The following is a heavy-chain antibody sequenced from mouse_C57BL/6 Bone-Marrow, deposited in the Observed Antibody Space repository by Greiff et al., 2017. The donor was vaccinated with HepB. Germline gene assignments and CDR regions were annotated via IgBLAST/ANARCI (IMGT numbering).Heavy chain of an antibody. D-gene: IGHD2-5*01. CDR1: GYTFTSYW. V-gene: IGHV1-61*01. CDR3: ARSRYSNYGLYYAMDY. Sequence: QVQLQQPGAELVRPGSSVKLSCKASGYTFTSYWMDWVKQRPGQGLEWIGNIYPSDSETHYNQKFKDKATLTVDKSSSTAYMQRSSLTSEDSAVYYFARSRYSNYGLYYAMDYWGQGTSVTVSS. J-gene: IGHJ4*01. CDR2: IYPSDSET.